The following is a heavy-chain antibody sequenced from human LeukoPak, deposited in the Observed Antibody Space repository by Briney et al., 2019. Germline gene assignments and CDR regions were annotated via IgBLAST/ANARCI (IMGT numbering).Heavy chain of an antibody. CDR1: GFTFSSYA. CDR3: ANPPLYSSSWYYFDY. J-gene: IGHJ4*02. CDR2: ISGSGGST. V-gene: IGHV3-23*01. Sequence: GGSLRLSCAASGFTFSSYAMSWVRQAPGKGLEWVSAISGSGGSTYYADSVKGRFTISRDNSKNTLYLQMNSLRAEDTAVYHYANPPLYSSSWYYFDYWGQGTLVTVSS. D-gene: IGHD6-13*01.